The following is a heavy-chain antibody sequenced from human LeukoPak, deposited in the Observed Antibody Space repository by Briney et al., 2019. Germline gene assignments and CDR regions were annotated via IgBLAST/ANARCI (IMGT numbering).Heavy chain of an antibody. D-gene: IGHD7-27*01. V-gene: IGHV3-21*04. Sequence: GGSLRLSCAASGLTFSSYSMNWVRQAPGKGLEWVSSISSSSSYIYYADSVKGRFTIFRDNAKNSLYLQMNSLRAEDTAVYYCATEVWGHFQHWGQGALVTVSS. CDR1: GLTFSSYS. CDR3: ATEVWGHFQH. CDR2: ISSSSSYI. J-gene: IGHJ1*01.